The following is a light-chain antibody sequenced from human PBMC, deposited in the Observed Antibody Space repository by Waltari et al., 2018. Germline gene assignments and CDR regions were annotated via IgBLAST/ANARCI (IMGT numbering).Light chain of an antibody. V-gene: IGKV1-39*01. CDR3: QQSDTNPIA. J-gene: IGKJ5*01. CDR1: QSVTGY. CDR2: EAS. Sequence: DIQMTQSPSSLSASVGDRVTISCRASQSVTGYFNWYQQKPGKAPKLLIYEASRLHSGVPSRFSGSQSGTDFTLTISFLQPEDFATYYCQQSDTNPIAFGQGTRLEIK.